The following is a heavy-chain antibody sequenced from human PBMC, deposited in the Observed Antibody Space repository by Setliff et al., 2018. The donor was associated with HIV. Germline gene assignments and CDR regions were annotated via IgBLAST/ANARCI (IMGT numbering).Heavy chain of an antibody. CDR2: IYHSGST. J-gene: IGHJ3*02. D-gene: IGHD3-22*01. CDR3: ARNYYDSSGYYFEAFDI. V-gene: IGHV4-38-2*01. Sequence: SETLSLTCAVSSYSISSGYYWGWIRQPPGKGLEWIGSIYHSGSTYYNPSHKSRVTISVDTSKNQFSLKLSSVTAADTAVYYCARNYYDSSGYYFEAFDIWGQGTMVTVSS. CDR1: SYSISSGYY.